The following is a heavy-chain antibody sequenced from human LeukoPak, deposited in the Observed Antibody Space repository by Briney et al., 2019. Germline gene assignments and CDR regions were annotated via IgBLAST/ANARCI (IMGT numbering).Heavy chain of an antibody. J-gene: IGHJ1*01. CDR1: GFSFNTYV. Sequence: SGGSLRLSCAASGFSFNTYVMSWVRQAPGKGLEWVSAISNTGGSTYYADSVKGRFTISRDKSKNTLSLQMNSLRAEDTAVYYCAQQVGYCSSGSCYFTYWGQGTLVTVSS. D-gene: IGHD2-15*01. V-gene: IGHV3-23*01. CDR3: AQQVGYCSSGSCYFTY. CDR2: ISNTGGST.